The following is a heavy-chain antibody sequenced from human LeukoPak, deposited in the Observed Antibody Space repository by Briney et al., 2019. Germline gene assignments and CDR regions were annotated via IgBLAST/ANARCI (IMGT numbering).Heavy chain of an antibody. CDR1: GFTFSSYA. CDR2: ISGSDGST. D-gene: IGHD1-14*01. Sequence: SGGSLRLSCAASGFTFSSYAMSWVRQAPGKGLEWVSGISGSDGSTNYADSVKGRFTISRENSKNTLYLQMNSLRAEDTAVYYCAKDNTGRGAFDIWGQGTMVTVSS. CDR3: AKDNTGRGAFDI. J-gene: IGHJ3*02. V-gene: IGHV3-23*01.